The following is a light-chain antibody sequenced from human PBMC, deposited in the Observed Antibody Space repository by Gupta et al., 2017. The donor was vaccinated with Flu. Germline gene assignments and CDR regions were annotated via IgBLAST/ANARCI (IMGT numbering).Light chain of an antibody. CDR1: QSASSSY. CDR3: QQYGSSFT. Sequence: DIVLTQSPGTLSLSPGERATLSCRASQSASSSYLAWYQQKPGQAPRLLIYGASSRATGIPDRFSGSGSGTDFTLTISRLEPEEFAVYYCQQYGSSFTFGPGTKVDIK. CDR2: GAS. V-gene: IGKV3-20*01. J-gene: IGKJ3*01.